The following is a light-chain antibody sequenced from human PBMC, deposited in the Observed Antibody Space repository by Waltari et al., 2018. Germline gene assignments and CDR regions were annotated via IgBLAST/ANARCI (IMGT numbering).Light chain of an antibody. J-gene: IGKJ2*01. CDR2: KIS. Sequence: VALTETRLIGTGNLGQPAYMYCRLSQSPVHIDGNTDLNWFHQRPGRYRRRLIYKISRRESGVPARFSGSWSGTDFTLKISSVEGEDVGVYSCMQGSHWPRTFGQGTKLEI. CDR1: QSPVHIDGNTD. CDR3: MQGSHWPRT. V-gene: IGKV2-30*02.